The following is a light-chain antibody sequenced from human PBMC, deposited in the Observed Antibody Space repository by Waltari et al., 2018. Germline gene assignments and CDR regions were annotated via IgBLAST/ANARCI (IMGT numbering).Light chain of an antibody. CDR1: QGISSC. CDR3: QQYYTVSRT. CDR2: AAS. J-gene: IGKJ1*01. V-gene: IGKV1-12*01. Sequence: DIQMTQSPSSLSASVGDRVTITCRASQGISSCLAWYQQKPGKAPELLIYAASSFQSGVPSRFSGSGSGTDFTLTISSLQAEDVAVYYCQQYYTVSRTFGQGTRVEIK.